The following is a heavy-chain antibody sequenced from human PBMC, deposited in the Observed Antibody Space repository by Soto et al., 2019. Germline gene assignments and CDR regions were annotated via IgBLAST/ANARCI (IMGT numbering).Heavy chain of an antibody. CDR1: GFTFKSYS. CDR2: ISGGSKTI. V-gene: IGHV3-48*04. D-gene: IGHD2-8*01. Sequence: GGSLRLSCVASGFTFKSYSMNWVRQAPGKGLEWVSYISGGSKTINYADSVRGRFTISRDNARNSLYLQMNSLRVEDTAVYYCARASQFGELLIPYRGQGTVVTVSS. J-gene: IGHJ4*02. CDR3: ARASQFGELLIPY.